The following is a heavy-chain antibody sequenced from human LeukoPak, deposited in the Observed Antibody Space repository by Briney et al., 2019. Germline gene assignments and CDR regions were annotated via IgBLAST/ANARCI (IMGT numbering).Heavy chain of an antibody. D-gene: IGHD5-12*01. CDR1: GFTFCSYW. CDR2: KKQDGSEK. CDR3: ARGVYSGPFYFDY. Sequence: GGSLRLSCAASGFTFCSYWMSWVRQAPGKGLEWVANKKQDGSEKYYVDSVKGRFTISRDNAKNSLYLQMNSLRAEDTAVYYCARGVYSGPFYFDYWGQGTLVTVSS. V-gene: IGHV3-7*04. J-gene: IGHJ4*02.